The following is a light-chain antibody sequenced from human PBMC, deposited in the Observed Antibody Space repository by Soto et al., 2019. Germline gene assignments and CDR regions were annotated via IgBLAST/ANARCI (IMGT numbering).Light chain of an antibody. Sequence: QPVLTQSPSASASLGASVKLTCTLSSGHSSYAIAWHQQQPEKGPRYLMKVNTDGSHIKGDGIPDRFSGSSSGAERYLTISSLQSEDEADYYCQTWGTGTVVFGGGTKLTVL. V-gene: IGLV4-69*01. CDR3: QTWGTGTVV. CDR2: VNTDGSH. CDR1: SGHSSYA. J-gene: IGLJ2*01.